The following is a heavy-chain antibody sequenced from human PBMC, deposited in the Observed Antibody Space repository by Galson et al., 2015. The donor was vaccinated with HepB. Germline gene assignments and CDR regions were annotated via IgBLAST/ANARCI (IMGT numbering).Heavy chain of an antibody. CDR2: IYTGGST. D-gene: IGHD5-12*01. J-gene: IGHJ4*02. CDR3: ARDPASSYVSAPGY. Sequence: SLRLSCAASGFTVSSNYMSWVRQAPGKGLEWVSVIYTGGSTYYADSVKGRFTISRDNSKNTLYLQMNSLRAEDTAVYYCARDPASSYVSAPGYWGQGTLVTVSS. V-gene: IGHV3-66*01. CDR1: GFTVSSNY.